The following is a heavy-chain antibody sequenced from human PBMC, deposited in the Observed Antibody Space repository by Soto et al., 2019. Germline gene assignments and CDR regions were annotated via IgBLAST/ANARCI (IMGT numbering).Heavy chain of an antibody. V-gene: IGHV3-48*01. J-gene: IGHJ4*02. Sequence: GGSLRLSCAASGFTFSSYSMNWVRQAPGKGLEWVSYISSSSSTIYYADSVKGRFTISRDNAKNTLFLQMNSLRAEDTAVYYCARDPSNYYDSTFVSAPFDYWGQGTLVTVSS. CDR1: GFTFSSYS. CDR2: ISSSSSTI. D-gene: IGHD3-22*01. CDR3: ARDPSNYYDSTFVSAPFDY.